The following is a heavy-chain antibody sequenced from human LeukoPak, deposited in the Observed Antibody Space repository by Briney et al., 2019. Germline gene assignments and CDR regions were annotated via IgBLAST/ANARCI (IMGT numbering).Heavy chain of an antibody. CDR1: GGTFSSYA. D-gene: IGHD3-22*01. Sequence: GSSVKVSCMASGGTFSSYAISWVRQAPGQGLEWMGGIIPIFGTANYAQKFQGRVTITRDTSASTAYMELSSLRSEDTAVYYCARAPPPYYYDSSGSFDYWGQGTLVTVSS. J-gene: IGHJ4*02. CDR2: IIPIFGTA. V-gene: IGHV1-69*05. CDR3: ARAPPPYYYDSSGSFDY.